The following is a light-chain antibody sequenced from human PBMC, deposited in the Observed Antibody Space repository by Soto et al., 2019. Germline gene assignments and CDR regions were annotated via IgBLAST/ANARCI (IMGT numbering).Light chain of an antibody. CDR1: SSNIGAGYD. J-gene: IGLJ2*01. CDR3: QSYDSSLSGPVV. CDR2: GNS. V-gene: IGLV1-40*01. Sequence: QPVLTQPPSVSWAPGQRVTISCTGSSSNIGAGYDVHWYQQLPGTAPKLLIYGNSNRPSGVPDRFSGSKSGTSASLAITGLQAEDEADYYCQSYDSSLSGPVVFGGGTKLTVL.